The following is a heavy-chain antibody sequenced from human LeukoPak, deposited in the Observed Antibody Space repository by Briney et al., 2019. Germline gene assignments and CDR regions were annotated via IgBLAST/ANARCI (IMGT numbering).Heavy chain of an antibody. CDR1: GYTFTSYG. V-gene: IGHV1-18*01. D-gene: IGHD2-2*01. J-gene: IGHJ3*02. Sequence: ASVKASCKASGYTFTSYGISWVRQAPGQGLEWMGWISAYNGNTNYAQKLQGRVTMTTDTSTSTAYMELRSLRSDDTAVYYCARDALSGRYCSSTSCHDAFDIWGQGTMVTVSS. CDR3: ARDALSGRYCSSTSCHDAFDI. CDR2: ISAYNGNT.